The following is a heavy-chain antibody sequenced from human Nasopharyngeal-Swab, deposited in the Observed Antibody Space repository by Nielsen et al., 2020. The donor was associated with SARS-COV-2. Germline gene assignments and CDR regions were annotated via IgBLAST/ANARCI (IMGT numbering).Heavy chain of an antibody. CDR1: GFTFSSYA. CDR2: IIGSGGST. V-gene: IGHV3-23*01. D-gene: IGHD3-10*01. Sequence: GESLKISCAASGFTFSSYAMRWVRQAPGQGLEWVSAIIGSGGSTYYADSVRGRFTISRDNAKNSLYLQMNSLRAEDTAVYYCARDGSHLWIGFDYWGQGTLVTVSS. J-gene: IGHJ4*02. CDR3: ARDGSHLWIGFDY.